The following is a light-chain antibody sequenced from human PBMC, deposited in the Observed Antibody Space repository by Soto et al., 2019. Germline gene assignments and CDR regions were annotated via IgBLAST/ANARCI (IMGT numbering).Light chain of an antibody. J-gene: IGKJ1*01. Sequence: ETVLTQSPGTLSLSPGERATLSCRASQSVSSNYIAWYQQKPGQAPRLLIYAASSRATGITDRFSGSGSGTDFTLTISRLEPEDFAVYYCQQYGGSPPQTFGQGTKVEIK. CDR1: QSVSSNY. CDR2: AAS. V-gene: IGKV3-20*01. CDR3: QQYGGSPPQT.